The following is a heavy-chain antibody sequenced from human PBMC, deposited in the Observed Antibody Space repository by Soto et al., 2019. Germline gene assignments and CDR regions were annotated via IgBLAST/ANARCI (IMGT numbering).Heavy chain of an antibody. CDR3: ATSTIDTSTWKQYFYGMDV. D-gene: IGHD6-13*01. Sequence: QVQLLQSGAEVKRSGTSVKVSCKAAAGTFRSYAMSWVRQAPGQGLEWMGGIIPMFGTPNYAQNFKGRLTITADESTRTAYMELSSLRSQDTAVYYCATSTIDTSTWKQYFYGMDVWGQGSTVTVSS. CDR2: IIPMFGTP. V-gene: IGHV1-69*01. J-gene: IGHJ6*02. CDR1: AGTFRSYA.